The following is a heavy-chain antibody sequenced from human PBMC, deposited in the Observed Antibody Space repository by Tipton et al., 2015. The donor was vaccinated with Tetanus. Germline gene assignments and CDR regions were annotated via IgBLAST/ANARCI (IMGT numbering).Heavy chain of an antibody. D-gene: IGHD1-14*01. J-gene: IGHJ6*02. CDR3: ARDGQPGYYYGMDV. Sequence: TLSLTCAVPGGSISSDYWSWIRQPAGKGLEWIGRIYTSGSTNYNPSLKSRVTMSVDTSKNQFSLKLSSVTAADTAIYYCARDGQPGYYYGMDVWGQGTTVTVSS. CDR2: IYTSGST. V-gene: IGHV4-4*07. CDR1: GGSISSDY.